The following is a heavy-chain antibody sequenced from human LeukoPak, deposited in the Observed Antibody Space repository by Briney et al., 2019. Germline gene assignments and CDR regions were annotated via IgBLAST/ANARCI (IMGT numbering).Heavy chain of an antibody. CDR3: VTTSCFLCGGAFDI. J-gene: IGHJ3*02. CDR2: IRSKTDGGTS. V-gene: IGHV3-15*01. CDR1: GFTFSNSW. Sequence: GGSLRLSCAASGFTFSNSWMRWVRQAPGKGLEWVGRIRSKTDGGTSDHAAPVKGRFYISRDHSKNTLYVQMKSLKTEDTAVYYCVTTSCFLCGGAFDIWGQGTMVTVSS. D-gene: IGHD2-2*01.